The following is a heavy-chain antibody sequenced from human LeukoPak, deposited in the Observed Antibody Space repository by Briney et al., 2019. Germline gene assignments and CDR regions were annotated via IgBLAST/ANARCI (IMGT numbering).Heavy chain of an antibody. J-gene: IGHJ4*02. CDR3: ATLRDDILTGFLDY. D-gene: IGHD3-9*01. V-gene: IGHV1-69*04. CDR2: IIPILGIA. CDR1: GGTFSSYA. Sequence: SVKVSCKASGGTFSSYAISWVRQAPGQGLEWMGKIIPILGIANYAQKFQGRVTITADKSTSTAYMELSSLRSEDTAVYYCATLRDDILTGFLDYWGQGTLVTVSS.